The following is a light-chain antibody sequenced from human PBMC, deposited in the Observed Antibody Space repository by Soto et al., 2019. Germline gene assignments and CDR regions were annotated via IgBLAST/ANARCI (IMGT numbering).Light chain of an antibody. CDR3: QQYNNLPPWT. V-gene: IGKV3-15*01. Sequence: EIVMTQSPATLSLSPGERATLSCRASQSVITNLAWYQQKPGLPPRLLIYGASTRTIGTPARFSASGSGTEFTLTISSLQSEDLAIYYCQQYNNLPPWTFGQGTKVEIK. CDR1: QSVITN. J-gene: IGKJ1*01. CDR2: GAS.